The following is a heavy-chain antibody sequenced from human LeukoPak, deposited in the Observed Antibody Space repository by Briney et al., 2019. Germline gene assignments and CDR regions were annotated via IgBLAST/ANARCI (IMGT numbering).Heavy chain of an antibody. J-gene: IGHJ4*02. CDR2: IDWDDDK. CDR3: ARIRHYSYGSKGGPDYFDY. CDR1: GFSLSTSGMC. D-gene: IGHD5-18*01. V-gene: IGHV2-70*01. Sequence: SGPALVKPTQTLTLTCTFSGFSLSTSGMCVSWIRQPPGKALEWLALIDWDDDKYYSTSLKTRLTISKDTSKNQVVLTMTNMDPVDTATYYCARIRHYSYGSKGGPDYFDYWGQGTLVTVSS.